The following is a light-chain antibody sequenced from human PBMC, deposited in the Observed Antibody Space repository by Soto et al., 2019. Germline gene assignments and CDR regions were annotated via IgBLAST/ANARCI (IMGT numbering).Light chain of an antibody. Sequence: TQPASVSGSPRQAFTISCTGTSSDAGGYNYVSWYQQHSGKAPKLMIYDVSNRPSGVSNRFSGSKSGNTASLTISGLQAEDEADYYCGSYASSSTLYVFGTGTKITV. CDR3: GSYASSSTLYV. CDR1: SSDAGGYNY. J-gene: IGLJ1*01. V-gene: IGLV2-14*01. CDR2: DVS.